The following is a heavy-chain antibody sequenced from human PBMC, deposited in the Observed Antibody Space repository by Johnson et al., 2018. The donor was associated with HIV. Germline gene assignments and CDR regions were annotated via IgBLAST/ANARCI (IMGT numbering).Heavy chain of an antibody. CDR3: ASRVRVDVFDI. Sequence: QVQLVESGGGVVQPGRSLRLSCAASGFTFSSYAMYWVRQAPVKGLEWVAVISYDGGDKYYADSVKGRFTISRDNSKNTLYLQMNSLRAEDTAVYYCASRVRVDVFDIWGQGTMVTVSS. V-gene: IGHV3-30*14. CDR1: GFTFSSYA. D-gene: IGHD4/OR15-4a*01. CDR2: ISYDGGDK. J-gene: IGHJ3*02.